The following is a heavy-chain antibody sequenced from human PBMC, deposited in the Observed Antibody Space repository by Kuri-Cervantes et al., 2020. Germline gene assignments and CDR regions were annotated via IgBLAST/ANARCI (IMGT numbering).Heavy chain of an antibody. CDR3: AYYYYGMDV. CDR1: GFTFSSYW. Sequence: GESLKISCAASGFTFSSYWMSWVRQAPGKGLEWVANIKQDGSEKYYVDSVKGRFTISRDNAKNSLYLQMNSLRAEDTAVYYCAYYYYGMDVWGQGTTVTVSS. CDR2: IKQDGSEK. J-gene: IGHJ6*02. V-gene: IGHV3-7*03.